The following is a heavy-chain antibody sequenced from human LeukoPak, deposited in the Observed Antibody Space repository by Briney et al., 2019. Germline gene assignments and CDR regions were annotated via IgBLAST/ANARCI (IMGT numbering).Heavy chain of an antibody. CDR1: GSSSNNNF. Sequence: SETLALTCTVSGSSSNNNFWTWIRQPPGKGLAWIGYIYYSGSANYNPSIKSRVIISGDTSKNQISLKLTSVTAADTAVYFCARHRDYYDTWGRGTLVTVSS. J-gene: IGHJ4*01. CDR2: IYYSGSA. V-gene: IGHV4-59*08. CDR3: ARHRDYYDT. D-gene: IGHD3-22*01.